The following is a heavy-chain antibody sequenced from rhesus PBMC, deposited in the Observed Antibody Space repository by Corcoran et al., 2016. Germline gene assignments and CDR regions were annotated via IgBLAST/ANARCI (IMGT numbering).Heavy chain of an antibody. Sequence: QVQLQESGPAVVKPSETLSLTCAVSGGSISSSNWWSWIRQPPGKGLEWIGYIYGNSASTNYNPSLKNRVTISKDTSKNQFSLKLSSVTAADTAVYYCARCHSSWAYYFDYWGQGVLVTVSS. D-gene: IGHD6-13*01. CDR3: ARCHSSWAYYFDY. J-gene: IGHJ4*01. V-gene: IGHV4S10*01. CDR2: IYGNSAST. CDR1: GGSISSSNW.